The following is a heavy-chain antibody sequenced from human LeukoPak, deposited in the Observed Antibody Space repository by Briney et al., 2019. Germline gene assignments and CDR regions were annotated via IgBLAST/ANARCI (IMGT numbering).Heavy chain of an antibody. V-gene: IGHV1-18*01. Sequence: ASVKVSCKASGYTFTGYGISWVRQAPGQGLEWMGWISAYNGNTNYAQKLQGRVTMTTDTSTSTAYMELRSLRSDDTAVYYCARDQPLYDYVWGSYPRGEYWGQGTLVTVSS. J-gene: IGHJ4*02. CDR1: GYTFTGYG. CDR2: ISAYNGNT. CDR3: ARDQPLYDYVWGSYPRGEY. D-gene: IGHD3-16*02.